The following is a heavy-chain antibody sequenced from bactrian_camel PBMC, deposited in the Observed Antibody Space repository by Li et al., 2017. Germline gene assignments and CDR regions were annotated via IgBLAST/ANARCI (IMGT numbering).Heavy chain of an antibody. CDR3: ALEQHSYNPCWARGDFGY. CDR1: GYTFNTY. J-gene: IGHJ6*01. D-gene: IGHD2*01. V-gene: IGHV3S31*01. CDR2: VYFGGGRT. Sequence: VQLVESGGGSALAGGSVRLSCAAPGYTFNTYSWFRQAPGKEREGVAFVYFGGGRTYYADSVKGRFTISKDNAENTLYLQMNSLKPEDTALYQCALEQHSYNPCWARGDFGYWGHGTQVTVS.